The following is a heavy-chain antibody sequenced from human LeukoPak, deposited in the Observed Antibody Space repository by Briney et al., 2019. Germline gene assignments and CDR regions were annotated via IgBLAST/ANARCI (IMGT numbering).Heavy chain of an antibody. J-gene: IGHJ6*03. CDR1: GYTFTSYG. Sequence: ASVKVSCKASGYTFTSYGISWVRQAPGQGLEWMGWISAYNGNTNYAQKFQGRVTITADESTSTAYMELSSLRSEDTAVYYCATLGGHPNQLKFIYRSPYYYYYYMDVWGKGTTVTVSS. D-gene: IGHD3-16*01. CDR2: ISAYNGNT. CDR3: ATLGGHPNQLKFIYRSPYYYYYYMDV. V-gene: IGHV1-18*01.